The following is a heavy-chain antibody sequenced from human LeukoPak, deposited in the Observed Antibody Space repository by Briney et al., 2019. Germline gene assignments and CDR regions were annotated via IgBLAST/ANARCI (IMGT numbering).Heavy chain of an antibody. J-gene: IGHJ4*02. CDR3: AREGDTANFDY. CDR2: INSGGSST. Sequence: QAGGSLRLSCAASGFTFSSYWMHWVRQAPGKGLVWVSRINSGGSSTSYADSVKGRFTISRDNAKNTLYLQMNSLRAEDTAVYYCAREGDTANFDYWGQGTLVTVSS. V-gene: IGHV3-74*01. D-gene: IGHD5-18*01. CDR1: GFTFSSYW.